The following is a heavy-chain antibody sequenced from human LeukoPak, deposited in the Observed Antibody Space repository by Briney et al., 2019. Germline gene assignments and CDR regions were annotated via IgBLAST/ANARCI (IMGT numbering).Heavy chain of an antibody. D-gene: IGHD6-19*01. J-gene: IGHJ4*02. CDR1: GHRFTSYW. CDR3: ARPKQWLDEYYFDY. Sequence: GASLQISCKGSGHRFTSYWIGWVRPLPGKGLEWMGIIYPGDSDTRYSPSFQGQVTISADKSIGTAYLQWSSLKASDTAMYYCARPKQWLDEYYFDYWGQGTLVTVSS. CDR2: IYPGDSDT. V-gene: IGHV5-51*01.